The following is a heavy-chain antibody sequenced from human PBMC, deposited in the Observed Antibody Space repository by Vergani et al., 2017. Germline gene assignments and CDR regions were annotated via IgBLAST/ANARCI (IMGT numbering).Heavy chain of an antibody. CDR3: ARVLYYYDSSGSPFDY. D-gene: IGHD3-22*01. CDR1: GGTFSSYA. CDR2: IIPIFGIA. V-gene: IGHV1-69*17. J-gene: IGHJ4*02. Sequence: QVQLVQSGAEVKKPGSSVKVSCKASGGTFSSYAISWVRQAPGQGLEWMGGIIPIFGIANYAQKFQGRVTITADKSTSTAYMELSSLRSEDTAVYYCARVLYYYDSSGSPFDYWGQGTLVTVSS.